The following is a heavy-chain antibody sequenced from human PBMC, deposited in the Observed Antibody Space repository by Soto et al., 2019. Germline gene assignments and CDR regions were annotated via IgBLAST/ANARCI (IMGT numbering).Heavy chain of an antibody. CDR2: ISGSGGST. D-gene: IGHD3-22*01. CDR1: GFTFSSYA. J-gene: IGHJ3*02. Sequence: EVQLLESGGGLVQPGGSLRLSCAASGFTFSSYAMSWVRQAPGKGLEWVSAISGSGGSTYYADSVKGRFTISRDNSKNTLYLQMNSLRAEDTAVYYCAKDTWCYYDSSGYRRGCAFDIWGQGTMVTVSS. V-gene: IGHV3-23*01. CDR3: AKDTWCYYDSSGYRRGCAFDI.